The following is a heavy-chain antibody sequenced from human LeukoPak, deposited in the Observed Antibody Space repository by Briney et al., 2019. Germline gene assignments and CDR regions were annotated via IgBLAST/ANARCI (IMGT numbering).Heavy chain of an antibody. CDR2: ISWNSGSI. V-gene: IGHV3-9*01. CDR1: GFTFDDYA. J-gene: IGHJ4*02. Sequence: GGSLRLSCAASGFTFDDYAMHWVRQAPGKGLEWVSGISWNSGSIGYADSVKGRFTISRDNSMNTLYLQMNSLRAEDTAVYYCAKVRWGSDNALDSWGQGTLVTGSS. CDR3: AKVRWGSDNALDS. D-gene: IGHD3-16*01.